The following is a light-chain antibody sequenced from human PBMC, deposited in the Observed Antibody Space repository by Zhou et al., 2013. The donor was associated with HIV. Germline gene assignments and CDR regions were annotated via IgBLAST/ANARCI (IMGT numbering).Light chain of an antibody. Sequence: DIQMTQSPSSLSASVGDRVTITCRASQGISNSLAWYQQRPGKAPDLLIYGASRLESGVPSRFSGSGSGTEFTLTISSLQPDDFATYYCQQYNSYSGTFGQGTKVEIK. V-gene: IGKV1-16*01. CDR2: GAS. J-gene: IGKJ1*01. CDR3: QQYNSYSGT. CDR1: QGISNS.